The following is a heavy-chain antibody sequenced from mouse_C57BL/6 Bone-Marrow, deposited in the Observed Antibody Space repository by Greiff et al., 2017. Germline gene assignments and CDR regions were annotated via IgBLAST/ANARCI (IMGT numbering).Heavy chain of an antibody. J-gene: IGHJ3*01. V-gene: IGHV5-6*01. D-gene: IGHD2-3*01. CDR2: ISSGGSYT. Sequence: EVKVVESGGDLVKPGGSLKLSCAASGFTFSSYGMSWVRQTPDKRLEWVATISSGGSYTYYPDSVKGRFTISRDNAKNTLYLQMRSLKSEDTAMYYCARHGSDGYFPWGQGTLVTVSA. CDR3: ARHGSDGYFP. CDR1: GFTFSSYG.